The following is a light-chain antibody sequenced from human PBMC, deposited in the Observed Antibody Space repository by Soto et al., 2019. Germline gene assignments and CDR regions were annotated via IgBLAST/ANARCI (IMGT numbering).Light chain of an antibody. CDR2: GAS. J-gene: IGKJ1*01. CDR3: QQYNTWPWT. Sequence: EIVMTQSPATLSVSPGERATLSCRASQTVSNNLAWYQHKPGQAPRLLIYGASTRAADIPARFSGSGSGTEFTLTISRLQSDDFAVYCCQQYNTWPWTFGQGTKVEIK. CDR1: QTVSNN. V-gene: IGKV3-15*01.